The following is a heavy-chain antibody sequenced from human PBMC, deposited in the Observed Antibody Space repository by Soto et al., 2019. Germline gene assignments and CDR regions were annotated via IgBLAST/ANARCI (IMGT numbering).Heavy chain of an antibody. D-gene: IGHD2-21*02. J-gene: IGHJ3*02. Sequence: QVQLVQSGAEVKKPGASVKVSCKASGYAFTSYGISWVRQAPGQGLEWMGWISVYNSNTNYAQKLQGRVTMTTDTSTSTAYMELRSLRSDDTAVYYWARAPKGKGTVVTRYAFDIWGQGTMVTVSS. CDR3: ARAPKGKGTVVTRYAFDI. CDR1: GYAFTSYG. CDR2: ISVYNSNT. V-gene: IGHV1-18*04.